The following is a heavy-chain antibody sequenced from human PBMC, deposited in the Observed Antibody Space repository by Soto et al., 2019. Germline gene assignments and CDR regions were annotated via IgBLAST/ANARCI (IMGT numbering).Heavy chain of an antibody. D-gene: IGHD3-10*01. CDR3: ARYGSGSSVWFDP. CDR1: GGSMSSCY. CDR2: IYYSGST. V-gene: IGHV4-59*01. Sequence: SETLSVTCSVAGGSMSSCYWSWIRQPPGKGLEWIGYIYYSGSTIYNPSLKSRVTISVDTSKNQFSLKLSSVTAADTAVYYCARYGSGSSVWFDPWGQGTLVTVSS. J-gene: IGHJ5*02.